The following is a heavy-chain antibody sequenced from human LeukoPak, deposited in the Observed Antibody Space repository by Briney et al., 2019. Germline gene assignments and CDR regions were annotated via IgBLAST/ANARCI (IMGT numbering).Heavy chain of an antibody. D-gene: IGHD3-22*01. CDR3: ARDSRTHYYDSSGYYYSIFDY. CDR2: IYYSGST. J-gene: IGHJ4*02. Sequence: SETLSLTCTVSGGSISSYYWSWIRQPPGKGLEWIGYIYYSGSTNYNPSLKSRVTISVDKSKNQFSLKPSSVTAADTAVYYCARDSRTHYYDSSGYYYSIFDYWGQGTLVTVSS. V-gene: IGHV4-59*12. CDR1: GGSISSYY.